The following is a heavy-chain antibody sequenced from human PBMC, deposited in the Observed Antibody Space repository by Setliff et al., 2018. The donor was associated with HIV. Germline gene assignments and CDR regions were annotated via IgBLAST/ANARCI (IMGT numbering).Heavy chain of an antibody. Sequence: PSETLSLTCAVYGGSFSGYYWSWIRQPPGKGLEWIGEINHSGSTNYNPSLKSRVTISVDTSKNQFSLNLSSVTAADTAVYYCARHGAFYYYYYMDVWGKGTTVTGLL. CDR3: ARHGAFYYYYYMDV. CDR1: GGSFSGYY. J-gene: IGHJ6*03. V-gene: IGHV4-34*01. CDR2: INHSGST.